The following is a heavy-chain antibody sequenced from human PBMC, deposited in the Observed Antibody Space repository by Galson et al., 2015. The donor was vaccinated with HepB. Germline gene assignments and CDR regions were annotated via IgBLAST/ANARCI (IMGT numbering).Heavy chain of an antibody. Sequence: QSGAEVKKPGESLKISCKASGGTFSSYTFSWVRQAPGQGLEWMGRIIPILGIATLAQKFQGRFSITADKSTSTAYMELSSLRSEDTAVYFCAKGGDDYSYYGMDVWGQGTSVTVSS. CDR3: AKGGDDYSYYGMDV. D-gene: IGHD7-27*01. CDR1: GGTFSSYT. CDR2: IIPILGIA. J-gene: IGHJ6*02. V-gene: IGHV1-69*04.